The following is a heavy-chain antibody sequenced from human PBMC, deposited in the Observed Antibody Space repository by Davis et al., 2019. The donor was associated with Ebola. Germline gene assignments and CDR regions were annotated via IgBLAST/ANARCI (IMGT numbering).Heavy chain of an antibody. CDR3: ARTITIFGVVKGMDV. D-gene: IGHD3-3*01. CDR1: GGSISSYY. J-gene: IGHJ6*02. Sequence: MPSETLSLTCTVSGGSISSYYWSRIRQPPGKGLEWIGYIYYSGSTNYNPSLKSRVTISVDTSKNQFSLKLSSVTAADTAVYYCARTITIFGVVKGMDVWGQGTTVTVSS. V-gene: IGHV4-59*08. CDR2: IYYSGST.